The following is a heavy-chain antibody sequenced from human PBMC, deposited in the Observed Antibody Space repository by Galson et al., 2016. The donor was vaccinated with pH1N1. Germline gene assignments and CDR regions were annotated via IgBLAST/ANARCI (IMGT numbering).Heavy chain of an antibody. V-gene: IGHV3-30-3*01. CDR1: GFTFSSYA. CDR2: ISYDGSNK. CDR3: ARAMDV. Sequence: LRLSCAASGFTFSSYAMHWVRQAPGKGLEWVAVISYDGSNKYYADSVKGRFTISRDNSKNTLFLQMNSLRAEDTAVYYCARAMDVWGQGTTVTVSS. J-gene: IGHJ6*02.